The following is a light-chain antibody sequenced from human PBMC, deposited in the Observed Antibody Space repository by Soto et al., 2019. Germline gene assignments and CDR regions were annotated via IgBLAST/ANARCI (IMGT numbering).Light chain of an antibody. CDR3: QAWDSSTVV. Sequence: SYELTQPPSVSVSRGQTASITCSGDKLGNKYACWYQQKPGQSPVLVIYQDNKRPSGIPERFSGSNSGNTATLTIGGTQAMDEADYYCQAWDSSTVVFGGGTNLTVL. V-gene: IGLV3-1*01. CDR2: QDN. CDR1: KLGNKY. J-gene: IGLJ2*01.